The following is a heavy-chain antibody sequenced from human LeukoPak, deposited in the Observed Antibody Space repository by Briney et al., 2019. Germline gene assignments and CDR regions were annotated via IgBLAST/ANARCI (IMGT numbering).Heavy chain of an antibody. V-gene: IGHV3-66*01. J-gene: IGHJ4*02. Sequence: PGGSLRLSCAAFGFTVSSNYMSWVRQAPGKGLEWVSVIYSGGSTYYADSVKGRFTISRDNSKNTLYLQMNSLRAEDTAVYYCVSLRWLVGIDYWGQGTLVTVSS. CDR3: VSLRWLVGIDY. CDR1: GFTVSSNY. D-gene: IGHD6-19*01. CDR2: IYSGGST.